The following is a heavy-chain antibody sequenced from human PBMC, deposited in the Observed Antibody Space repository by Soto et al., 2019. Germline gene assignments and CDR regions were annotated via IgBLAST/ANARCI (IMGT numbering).Heavy chain of an antibody. CDR3: ARGNVDTAMVDYYYYGMDV. V-gene: IGHV1-69*01. D-gene: IGHD5-18*01. CDR1: GGTFSSYA. CDR2: IIPIFGTA. J-gene: IGHJ6*02. Sequence: QVQLVQSGAEVKKPGSSVKVSCKASGGTFSSYAISWVRQDPGQGLEWMGGIIPIFGTANYAQKFQGRVTITADESTSTAYMELSSLRSEDTAVYYCARGNVDTAMVDYYYYGMDVWGQGTTVTVSS.